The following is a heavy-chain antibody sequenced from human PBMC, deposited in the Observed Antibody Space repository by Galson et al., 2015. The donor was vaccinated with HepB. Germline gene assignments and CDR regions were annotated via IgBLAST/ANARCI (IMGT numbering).Heavy chain of an antibody. V-gene: IGHV4-39*01. CDR3: ARVGYCTNGVCAPDGMDV. J-gene: IGHJ6*02. D-gene: IGHD2-8*01. CDR2: IYYSGST. Sequence: SETLSLTCTVSGGSISSSSYYWGWIRQPPGKGLEWIGSIYYSGSTYYNPSLKSRVTISVDTSKNQFSLKLSSVTATDTAVYYCARVGYCTNGVCAPDGMDVWGQGTTVTVSS. CDR1: GGSISSSSYY.